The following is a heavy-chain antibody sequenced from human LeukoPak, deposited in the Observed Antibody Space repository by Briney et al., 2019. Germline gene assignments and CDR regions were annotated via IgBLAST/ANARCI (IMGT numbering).Heavy chain of an antibody. CDR2: ISGSSSNT. CDR3: ARATGTWGPDGFDI. Sequence: ASMKVSCKAYGYTFMSHCISWVGPAPGQRLEWMGWISGSSSNTNYAQRLQSRVTMTTDTTTTTAYMELRSLRSDDTAVYDCARATGTWGPDGFDIWGQGTMVTVSS. V-gene: IGHV1-18*01. J-gene: IGHJ3*02. D-gene: IGHD3-16*01. CDR1: GYTFMSHC.